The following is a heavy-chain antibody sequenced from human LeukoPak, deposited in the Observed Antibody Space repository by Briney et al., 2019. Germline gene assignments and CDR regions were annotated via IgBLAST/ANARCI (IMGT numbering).Heavy chain of an antibody. Sequence: PGRSLRLSCAASGFTFSSYSMNWVRQAPGKGLEWVSSISSSSGYIYYADSVKGRFTISRDNAKNSLYLQMNSLRAEDTAVYYRARVAHMYYYGSGLDYWGQGALVTVSS. CDR2: ISSSSGYI. CDR3: ARVAHMYYYGSGLDY. J-gene: IGHJ4*02. V-gene: IGHV3-21*01. CDR1: GFTFSSYS. D-gene: IGHD3-10*01.